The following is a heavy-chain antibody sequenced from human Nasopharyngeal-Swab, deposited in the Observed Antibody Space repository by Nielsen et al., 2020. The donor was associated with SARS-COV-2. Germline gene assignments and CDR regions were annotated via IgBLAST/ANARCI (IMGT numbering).Heavy chain of an antibody. CDR3: ARKGSSRDGSYFDY. CDR1: GFTFSNYW. CDR2: INSDGRST. D-gene: IGHD3-10*01. J-gene: IGHJ4*02. Sequence: GGSLRLSCAASGFTFSNYWMHWVRQAPGKGLVWVSRINSDGRSTTYADSVKGRFTISRDNAKNTLYLQMNSLRAEDTAVYYCARKGSSRDGSYFDYWGQGTLVTVSS. V-gene: IGHV3-74*01.